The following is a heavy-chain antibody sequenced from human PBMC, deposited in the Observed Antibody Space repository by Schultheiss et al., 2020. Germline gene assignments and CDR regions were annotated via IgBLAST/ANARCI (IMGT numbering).Heavy chain of an antibody. D-gene: IGHD1-1*01. CDR2: IYTSGST. CDR3: ARGLKLVSVRVYYYYGMDV. Sequence: SQTLSLTCTVSGGSISSYYWSWIRQPAGKGLEWIGRIYTSGSTNYNPSLKSRVTISVDTSKNQFSLKLSSVTAADTAVYYCARGLKLVSVRVYYYYGMDVWGQGTTVTVSS. J-gene: IGHJ6*02. V-gene: IGHV4-4*07. CDR1: GGSISSYY.